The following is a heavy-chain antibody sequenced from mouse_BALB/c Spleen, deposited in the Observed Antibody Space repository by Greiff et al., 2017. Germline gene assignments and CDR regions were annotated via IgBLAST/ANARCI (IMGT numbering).Heavy chain of an antibody. CDR1: GFTFSSFG. J-gene: IGHJ4*01. CDR3: ARNEVRDAMDY. V-gene: IGHV5-17*02. D-gene: IGHD2-14*01. Sequence: EVKVVESGGGLVQPGGSRKLSCAASGFTFSSFGMHWVRQAPEKGLEWVAYISSGSSTIYYADTVKGRFTISRDNPKNTLFLQMTSLRSEDTAMYYCARNEVRDAMDYWGQGTSVTVSS. CDR2: ISSGSSTI.